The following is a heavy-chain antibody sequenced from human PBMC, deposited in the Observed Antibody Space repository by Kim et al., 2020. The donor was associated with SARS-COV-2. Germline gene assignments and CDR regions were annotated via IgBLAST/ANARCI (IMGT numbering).Heavy chain of an antibody. CDR3: VRDVANWGFDY. Sequence: SESLSLTCTVSGAPIIHYYWSWIRQSPGKGLEWIGYIHYSGRRNYSPSLDARVTMSMDTSKNQLSLKLTSMTAADTALYYCVRDVANWGFDYWGQGLLV. CDR1: GAPIIHYY. J-gene: IGHJ4*02. D-gene: IGHD7-27*01. V-gene: IGHV4-59*01. CDR2: IHYSGRR.